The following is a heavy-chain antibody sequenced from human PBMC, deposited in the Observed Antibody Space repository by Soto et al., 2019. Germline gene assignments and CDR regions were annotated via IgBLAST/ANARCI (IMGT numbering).Heavy chain of an antibody. CDR3: AREITLPYYFDY. J-gene: IGHJ4*02. Sequence: GGSLRLSCVASRFIFDNYAMNWVRQAPGRGLEWVSNIGGRGGNTFYADSMRGRFTISRDNSKNTLYLQMNSLRAEDTAVYYCAREITLPYYFDYWGQGTLVTVSS. V-gene: IGHV3-23*01. CDR1: RFIFDNYA. CDR2: IGGRGGNT.